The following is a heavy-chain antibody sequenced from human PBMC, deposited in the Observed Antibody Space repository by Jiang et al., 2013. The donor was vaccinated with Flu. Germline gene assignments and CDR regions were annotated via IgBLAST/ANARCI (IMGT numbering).Heavy chain of an antibody. D-gene: IGHD1-26*01. Sequence: FTISRDNSKNTLYLQMNSLRAEDTAVYYCARSLGSWYSFDYWGQGTLVTVSS. CDR3: ARSLGSWYSFDY. J-gene: IGHJ4*02. V-gene: IGHV3-30*07.